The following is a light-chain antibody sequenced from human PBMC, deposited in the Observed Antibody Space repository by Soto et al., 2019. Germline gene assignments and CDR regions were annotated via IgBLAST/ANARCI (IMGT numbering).Light chain of an antibody. Sequence: EVVFTRSEASRAWSAGKCARSSYRASQSVSSYLAWYQQKPGQAPRLLIYDASNRATGIPARFSGSGSGTDFPPTNSSLLPEAFAAYYRQQRSNSTGTFGQGTKVDIK. V-gene: IGKV3-11*01. CDR3: QQRSNSTGT. CDR2: DAS. J-gene: IGKJ1*01. CDR1: QSVSSY.